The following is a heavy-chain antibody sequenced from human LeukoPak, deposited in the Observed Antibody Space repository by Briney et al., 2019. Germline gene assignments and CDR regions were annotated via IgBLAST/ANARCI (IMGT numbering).Heavy chain of an antibody. Sequence: GGSLRLSCTASGFTFGDYAMSWFRQAPGKGLEWVGFIRSKAYGGTTEYAASVKGRFTISRDDSKSIAYLQMNSLKTEDTAVYYCTSTLGATIGYFDYWGQGTLVTVSS. CDR2: IRSKAYGGTT. D-gene: IGHD1-26*01. CDR1: GFTFGDYA. V-gene: IGHV3-49*03. J-gene: IGHJ4*02. CDR3: TSTLGATIGYFDY.